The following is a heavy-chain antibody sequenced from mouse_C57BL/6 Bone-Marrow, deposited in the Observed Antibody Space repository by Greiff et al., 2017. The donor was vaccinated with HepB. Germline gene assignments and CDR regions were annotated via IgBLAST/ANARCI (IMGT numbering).Heavy chain of an antibody. Sequence: EVKLMESGGDLVKPGGSLKLSCAASGFTFSSYAMSWVRQTPEKRLEWVAYISSGGDYIYYADTVKGRFTISRDNARNTLYLQMSSLKSEDTAMYYCTRDWDEDYAMDYWGQGTSVTVSS. CDR1: GFTFSSYA. CDR3: TRDWDEDYAMDY. V-gene: IGHV5-9-1*02. D-gene: IGHD4-1*01. J-gene: IGHJ4*01. CDR2: ISSGGDYI.